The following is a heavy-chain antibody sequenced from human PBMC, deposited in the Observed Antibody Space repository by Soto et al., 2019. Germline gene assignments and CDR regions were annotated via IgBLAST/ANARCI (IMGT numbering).Heavy chain of an antibody. D-gene: IGHD3-22*01. CDR3: ARESGHYYDSSGSSAYYFDY. V-gene: IGHV4-30-4*01. CDR2: IYYSGST. CDR1: GGSISSGDYY. Sequence: SSETLSLTCTVSGGSISSGDYYWSWIRQPPGKGLEWIGYIYYSGSTYYNPSLKSRVTISVDTSKNQFSLKLSSVTAADTAVYYCARESGHYYDSSGSSAYYFDYWGQGTLVTVS. J-gene: IGHJ4*02.